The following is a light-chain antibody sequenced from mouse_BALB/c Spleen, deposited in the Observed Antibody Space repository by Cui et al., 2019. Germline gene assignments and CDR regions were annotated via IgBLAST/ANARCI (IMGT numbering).Light chain of an antibody. Sequence: QILLTQSPAIMSASPGEKVTMTCGASSSVSYMHWYQQKPGSSPKPWIYDTSNLASGFPARFSGSGSGTSYSLIISSMEAEDAATYYCHQRSSYPWTFGGGTKLEIK. CDR2: DTS. CDR1: SSVSY. V-gene: IGKV4-69*01. J-gene: IGKJ1*01. CDR3: HQRSSYPWT.